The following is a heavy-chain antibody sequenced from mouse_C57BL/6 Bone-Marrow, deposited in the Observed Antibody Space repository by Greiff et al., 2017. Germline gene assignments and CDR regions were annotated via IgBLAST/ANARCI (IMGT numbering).Heavy chain of an antibody. CDR3: SRPDGRSSLAY. D-gene: IGHD1-1*01. CDR2: ILPGSGSP. CDR1: GYTFSSYW. V-gene: IGHV1-9*01. J-gene: IGHJ3*01. Sequence: QVHVKQSGAELMKPGASVKISCKATGYTFSSYWIEWVKQRPGHGLEWIGGILPGSGSPNYNEKFKGKATFTADTSSNPAYLQLSSLTSEDSAVYDCSRPDGRSSLAYWGQGTLVTVSA.